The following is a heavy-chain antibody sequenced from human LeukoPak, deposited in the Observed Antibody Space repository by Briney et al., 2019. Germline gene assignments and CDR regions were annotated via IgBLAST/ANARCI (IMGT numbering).Heavy chain of an antibody. V-gene: IGHV4-34*01. CDR3: ARDKRWFGELLGNAFDI. CDR1: GGSXSDYF. Sequence: TLSLTCAVYGGSXSDYFWSWIRQPPGKGLEWIGEIYHSGSTNYNPSLKSRVTISVDKSKNQFSLKLSSVTAADTAVYYCARDKRWFGELLGNAFDIWGQGTVVTVSS. CDR2: IYHSGST. D-gene: IGHD3-10*01. J-gene: IGHJ3*02.